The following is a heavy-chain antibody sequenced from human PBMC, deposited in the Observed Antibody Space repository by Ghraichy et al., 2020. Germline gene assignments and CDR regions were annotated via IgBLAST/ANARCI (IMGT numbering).Heavy chain of an antibody. V-gene: IGHV3-23*01. CDR1: GFTFSTYA. D-gene: IGHD3-10*01. Sequence: GGSLRLSCAASGFTFSTYAMNWVRQAPGKGLEWVSAITNSGDNTYYADSVKGRFIISRDNSKNTLYLQMSSLRAEDTAVYYCAKDQRGLGHYFDYWGQGTLVTVSS. J-gene: IGHJ4*02. CDR2: ITNSGDNT. CDR3: AKDQRGLGHYFDY.